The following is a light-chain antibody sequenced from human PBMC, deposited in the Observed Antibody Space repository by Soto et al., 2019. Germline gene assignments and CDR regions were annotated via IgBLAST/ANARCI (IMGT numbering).Light chain of an antibody. CDR2: DAS. CDR1: QTITRS. CDR3: QQYHNYPLT. J-gene: IGKJ4*01. Sequence: DIQMTQSPSTLSASVGDRVTITCRASQTITRSLAWYQQKLGKAPKLLIYDASSLQIGVPSRFSGSGSWTDFTLIVSSLQPDDFATYYCQQYHNYPLTFGGGTKVDIK. V-gene: IGKV1-5*01.